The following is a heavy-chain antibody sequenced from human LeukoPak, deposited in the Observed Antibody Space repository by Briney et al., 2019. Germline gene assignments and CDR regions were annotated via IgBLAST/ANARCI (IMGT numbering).Heavy chain of an antibody. CDR2: IRYDGVNK. J-gene: IGHJ4*02. D-gene: IGHD2-15*01. V-gene: IGHV3-33*01. Sequence: GRSLRLSCAASGFTFSNYGIHWVRQAPGKGLEWVAFIRYDGVNKYYADSVKGRFTISRDNAKNTLYLQMNSLRAEDTAVYYCARELPFDYWGQGTLVTVSS. CDR1: GFTFSNYG. CDR3: ARELPFDY.